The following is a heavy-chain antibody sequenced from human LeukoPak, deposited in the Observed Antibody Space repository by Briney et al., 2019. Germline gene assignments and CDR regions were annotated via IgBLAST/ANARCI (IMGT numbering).Heavy chain of an antibody. J-gene: IGHJ4*02. CDR1: GFTFSTYA. D-gene: IGHD6-19*01. CDR2: FGSGGGT. V-gene: IGHV3-23*01. Sequence: GGSLRLSCAASGFTFSTYAMTWVRQAPGKGLEWVSTFGSGGGTYYADSVKGRFTISRDNSKNTLYLQMNTLRAEDTAIYHCARRGWLVNFDYWGQGTLVTVSS. CDR3: ARRGWLVNFDY.